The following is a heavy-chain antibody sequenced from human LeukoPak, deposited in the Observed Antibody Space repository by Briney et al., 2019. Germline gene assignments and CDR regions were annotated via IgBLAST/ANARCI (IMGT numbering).Heavy chain of an antibody. J-gene: IGHJ6*02. CDR1: AFTFYNYG. D-gene: IGHD3-10*01. Sequence: GGSLTLACAASAFTFYNYGRHWLPQAPGKGREWVALLVYDGVYKYYADSVNGRFTIYREDSRNTLYLQLSSLRAEDTAVYYCAKDLITMVRGSPMDVWGQGTMVTVSS. CDR2: LVYDGVYK. V-gene: IGHV3-30*18. CDR3: AKDLITMVRGSPMDV.